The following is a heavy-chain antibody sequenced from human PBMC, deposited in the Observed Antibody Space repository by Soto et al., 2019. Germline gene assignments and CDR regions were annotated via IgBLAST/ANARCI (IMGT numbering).Heavy chain of an antibody. CDR3: AKVRTVFGVSRLYYGLDV. D-gene: IGHD3-3*01. V-gene: IGHV3-30*18. Sequence: QVHLMESGGGVVQPGRSLRLSCEASGFTFNNYAMNWVRQAPGKGLEWVAFISYDGSKIYNADSVKGRFTISRDNSKNTLYLQMNSLRVEYTALYYCAKVRTVFGVSRLYYGLDVWGQGTTVTVS. CDR1: GFTFNNYA. J-gene: IGHJ6*02. CDR2: ISYDGSKI.